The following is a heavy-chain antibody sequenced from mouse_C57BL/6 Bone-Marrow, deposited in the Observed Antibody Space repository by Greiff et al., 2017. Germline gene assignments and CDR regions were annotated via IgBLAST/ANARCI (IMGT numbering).Heavy chain of an antibody. Sequence: VQLQQSGPELVKPGASVKISCKASGYAFSSSWMNWVKQRPGKGLEWIGRIYPGDGDTNYNGKFKGKATLTAYKSSSTAYMQLSSLTSEDSAVYFCARNYYGSRYFDVWGTGTTVTVSS. CDR1: GYAFSSSW. CDR2: IYPGDGDT. V-gene: IGHV1-82*01. J-gene: IGHJ1*03. D-gene: IGHD1-1*01. CDR3: ARNYYGSRYFDV.